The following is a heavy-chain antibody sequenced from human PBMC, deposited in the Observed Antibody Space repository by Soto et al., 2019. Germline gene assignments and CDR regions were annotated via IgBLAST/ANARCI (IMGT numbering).Heavy chain of an antibody. D-gene: IGHD3-9*01. CDR2: ISSSSSYI. J-gene: IGHJ6*02. Sequence: GGSLRLSCAASGFTFSSYSMNWVRQAPGKGLEWVSPISSSSSYIYYADSVKGRFTISRDNAKNSLYLQMNSLRAEDTAVYYCSTDAGASYYYILTGSHPPYYYYYGMDVWGQGTTVTVSS. CDR1: GFTFSSYS. V-gene: IGHV3-21*01. CDR3: STDAGASYYYILTGSHPPYYYYYGMDV.